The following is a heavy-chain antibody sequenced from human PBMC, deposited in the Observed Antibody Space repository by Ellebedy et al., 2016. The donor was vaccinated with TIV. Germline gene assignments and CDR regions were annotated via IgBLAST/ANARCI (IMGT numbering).Heavy chain of an antibody. D-gene: IGHD1-26*01. V-gene: IGHV1-3*01. CDR1: GYTFTDYA. Sequence: AASVKVSCKASGYTFTDYAIHWVRQAPGQRLEWMGWINAGNGNTKFSQKFQGRVTITRDTSASTAYMELSSLRSEDTALYYCARFRLLRPGFDPWGQGTLVTVSS. J-gene: IGHJ5*02. CDR3: ARFRLLRPGFDP. CDR2: INAGNGNT.